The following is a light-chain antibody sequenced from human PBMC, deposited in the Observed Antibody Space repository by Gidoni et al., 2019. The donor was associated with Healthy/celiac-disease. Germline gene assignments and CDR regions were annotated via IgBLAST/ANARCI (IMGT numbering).Light chain of an antibody. CDR3: QQSYSTPRIT. J-gene: IGKJ5*01. Sequence: DIQMTQSPSSLSASVGDRVNITCRASQRISSYLNWYQQKPGKAPKLLIYAASSLQSGVPSRFSGSGSGTDFTLTISSLQPEAFATYYCQQSYSTPRITFGQGTRLEIK. V-gene: IGKV1-39*01. CDR2: AAS. CDR1: QRISSY.